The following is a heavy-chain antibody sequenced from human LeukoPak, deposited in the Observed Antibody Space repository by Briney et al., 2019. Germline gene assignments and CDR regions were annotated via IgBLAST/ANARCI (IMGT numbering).Heavy chain of an antibody. CDR1: GFIFSSYA. CDR3: AKADSSWYLHYFDY. V-gene: IGHV3-23*01. Sequence: GGSLRLSCAASGFIFSSYAMSWVRQAPGKGLEWVSAISGSGGSTYYADSVKGRFTISRDNSKNTLYLQMNSLRAEDTAVYYCAKADSSWYLHYFDYWGQGTLVTVSS. J-gene: IGHJ4*02. D-gene: IGHD6-13*01. CDR2: ISGSGGST.